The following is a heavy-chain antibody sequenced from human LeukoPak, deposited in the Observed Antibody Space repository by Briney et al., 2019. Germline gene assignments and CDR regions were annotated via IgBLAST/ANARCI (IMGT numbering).Heavy chain of an antibody. CDR2: INPNSGGT. V-gene: IGHV1-2*02. Sequence: ASVKVSCKASGYTFTGYYMHWVRQPPGKGLEWMGWINPNSGGTNYAQKFQGRVTMTRDTSISTAYMELSRLRSDDTAVYYCARDPPGGYSSSWYFDYWGQGTLVTVSS. CDR1: GYTFTGYY. CDR3: ARDPPGGYSSSWYFDY. J-gene: IGHJ4*02. D-gene: IGHD6-13*01.